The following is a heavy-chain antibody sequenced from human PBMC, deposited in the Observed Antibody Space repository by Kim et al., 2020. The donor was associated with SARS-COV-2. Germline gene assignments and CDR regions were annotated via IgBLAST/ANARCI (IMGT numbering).Heavy chain of an antibody. CDR1: GYSFTSYW. Sequence: GESLKISCKGSGYSFTSYWISWVRQMPGKGLEWMGRIDPSDSYTNYSPSFQGHVTISADKSISTAYLQWSSLKASDTAMYYCARHVISGYDLEPEFDYWGQGTLVTVSS. D-gene: IGHD5-12*01. CDR3: ARHVISGYDLEPEFDY. V-gene: IGHV5-10-1*01. J-gene: IGHJ4*02. CDR2: IDPSDSYT.